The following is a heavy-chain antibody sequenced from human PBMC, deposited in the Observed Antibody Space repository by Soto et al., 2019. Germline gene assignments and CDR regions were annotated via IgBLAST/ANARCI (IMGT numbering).Heavy chain of an antibody. Sequence: EVQLVESGGGLDKPGGSLRLSCAASGFTFSSYSMNWVRQAPGKGLEWVSSSSSSSTYIYYADSVKGRFTISRDNDKDSLYLQMNSLRADDTAVYFCARVYYSNLPYYFYYMDVWGQGTTVTVSS. CDR1: GFTFSSYS. J-gene: IGHJ6*02. CDR3: ARVYYSNLPYYFYYMDV. D-gene: IGHD4-4*01. CDR2: SSSSSTYI. V-gene: IGHV3-21*01.